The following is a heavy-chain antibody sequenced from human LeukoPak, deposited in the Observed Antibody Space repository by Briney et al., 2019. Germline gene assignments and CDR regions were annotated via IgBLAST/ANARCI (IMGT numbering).Heavy chain of an antibody. V-gene: IGHV4-30-4*01. J-gene: IGHJ6*02. D-gene: IGHD4-17*01. CDR2: IHYSGSV. Sequence: SQTLSLTCTVSGGSISSGDYYWSWIRQSPGKGLEWIGYIHYSGSVYQNPSLRSRFTMSVDTSKNQFSLQLNSVTAADTAVYYCARDSGYYAVTTLRPYGMDVWGQGTTVTVSS. CDR1: GGSISSGDYY. CDR3: ARDSGYYAVTTLRPYGMDV.